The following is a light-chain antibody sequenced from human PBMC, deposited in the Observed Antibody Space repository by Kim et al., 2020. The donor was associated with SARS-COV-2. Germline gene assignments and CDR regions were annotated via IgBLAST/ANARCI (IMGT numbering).Light chain of an antibody. Sequence: GQSITIACTGTSLCLGTYNLDSWYQQHPSKAPKLIIYEVSKRPSGVSNRFAGSKSGTAASLTISGLQAEDEADYYCCSYAGSSIWVFGGGTQLTVL. CDR3: CSYAGSSIWV. CDR1: SLCLGTYNL. J-gene: IGLJ3*02. V-gene: IGLV2-23*02. CDR2: EVS.